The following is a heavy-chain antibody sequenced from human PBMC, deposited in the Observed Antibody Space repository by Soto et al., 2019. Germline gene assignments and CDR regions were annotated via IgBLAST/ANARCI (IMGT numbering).Heavy chain of an antibody. D-gene: IGHD3-3*01. CDR2: IYYSGST. CDR1: GGSISSYY. J-gene: IGHJ4*02. V-gene: IGHV4-59*01. CDR3: ARGPITIFGVGTHFDY. Sequence: PSETLSLTCTVSGGSISSYYGSWIRQPPGKGLEWIGYIYYSGSTNYNPSLKSRVTISVDTSKNQFSLKLGSVTAADTAVYYCARGPITIFGVGTHFDYWGQETLVTVSS.